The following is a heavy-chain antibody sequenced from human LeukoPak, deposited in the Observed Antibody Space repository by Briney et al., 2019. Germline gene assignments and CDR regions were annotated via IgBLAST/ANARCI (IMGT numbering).Heavy chain of an antibody. J-gene: IGHJ6*02. Sequence: PGGSLRLSCAASGFTFSSYWMSWVRQAPGKGLEWVANIKQDGSEKYYVDSVKGRFTISTDNAKNSLYLQMNSPRAEDTAVYSCARDPTSFWSGYYYYGMDVWGQGTTVTVSS. CDR3: ARDPTSFWSGYYYYGMDV. D-gene: IGHD3-3*01. CDR2: IKQDGSEK. V-gene: IGHV3-7*01. CDR1: GFTFSSYW.